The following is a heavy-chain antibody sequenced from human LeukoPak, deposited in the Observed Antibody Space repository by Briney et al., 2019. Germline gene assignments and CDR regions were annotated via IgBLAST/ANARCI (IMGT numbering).Heavy chain of an antibody. V-gene: IGHV3-30*04. CDR3: ARDFLRSMIVVAPILPLGPFDY. Sequence: GGSLRLSCAASGFTFSSYAMHWVRQAPGKGLEWVAVISYDGSNKYYADSVKGRFTISRDNSKNTLYLQMNSLRAEDTAVYYCARDFLRSMIVVAPILPLGPFDYWGQGTLVTVSS. CDR2: ISYDGSNK. D-gene: IGHD3-22*01. J-gene: IGHJ4*02. CDR1: GFTFSSYA.